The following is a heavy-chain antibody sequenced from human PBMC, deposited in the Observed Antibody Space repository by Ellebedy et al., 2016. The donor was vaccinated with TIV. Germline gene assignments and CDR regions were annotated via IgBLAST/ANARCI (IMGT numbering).Heavy chain of an antibody. CDR1: GYSFTSYW. J-gene: IGHJ6*04. CDR3: ARRSPEAGVDV. V-gene: IGHV5-10-1*04. CDR2: IDPSDSYT. Sequence: GGSLRLXXKGSGYSFTSYWISWVRQMPGKGLEWMGRIDPSDSYTNYSPSFQGQVTISADKSISTAYLQWSSLKASDTAMYYCARRSPEAGVDVWGKGTTVTVSS.